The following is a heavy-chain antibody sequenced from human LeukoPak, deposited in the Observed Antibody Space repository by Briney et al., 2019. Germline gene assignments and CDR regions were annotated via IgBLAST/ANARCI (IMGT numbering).Heavy chain of an antibody. D-gene: IGHD6-13*01. CDR2: IIPILGIA. CDR3: ASSIAAAAGDAFDI. V-gene: IGHV1-69*04. Sequence: ASVKVSCKASGGTFSSYAISWARQAPGQGLEWMGRIIPILGIANYAQKFQGRVTITADKSTSTAYMELSSLRSEDTAVYYCASSIAAAAGDAFDIWGQGTMVTVSS. J-gene: IGHJ3*02. CDR1: GGTFSSYA.